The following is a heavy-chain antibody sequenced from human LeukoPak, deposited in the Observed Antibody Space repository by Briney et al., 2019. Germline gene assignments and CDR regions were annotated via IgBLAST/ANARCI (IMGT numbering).Heavy chain of an antibody. D-gene: IGHD3-16*02. CDR1: GYTFTSYG. J-gene: IGHJ5*02. Sequence: ASVKVSCKASGYTFTSYGISWVRQAPGQGLEWMGWISAYNGNTNYAQKLQGRVTMTTDTSTSTAYMELRSLRSEDTAVYYCARRASPLHQLIGNWFDPWGQGTLVTVSS. CDR2: ISAYNGNT. CDR3: ARRASPLHQLIGNWFDP. V-gene: IGHV1-18*01.